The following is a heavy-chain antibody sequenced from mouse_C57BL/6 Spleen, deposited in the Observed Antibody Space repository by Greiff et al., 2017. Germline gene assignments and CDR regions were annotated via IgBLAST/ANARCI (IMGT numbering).Heavy chain of an antibody. CDR1: GYTFTDYY. V-gene: IGHV1-26*01. CDR3: ARGDGYYYYAMDD. Sequence: EVQLQQSGPELVKPGASVKISCKASGYTFTDYYMNWVKQSHGKSLEWIGDINPNNGGTSYNQKFKGKATLTVDKSSSTAYMELRSLTSEDSAVYYCARGDGYYYYAMDDWGQGTSVTVSS. CDR2: INPNNGGT. D-gene: IGHD2-3*01. J-gene: IGHJ4*01.